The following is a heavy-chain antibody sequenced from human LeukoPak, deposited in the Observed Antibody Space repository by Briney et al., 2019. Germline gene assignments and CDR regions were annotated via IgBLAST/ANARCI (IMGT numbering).Heavy chain of an antibody. CDR1: GYTFTSYG. CDR2: ISAYNGNT. CDR3: ARSARFLEWSYGMDV. J-gene: IGHJ6*02. Sequence: VASVKVSCKASGYTFTSYGISWVRQAPGQGLEWMGWISAYNGNTNYAQKLQGRVTMTTDTSTSTAYMELRSLRSDDTAVYYCARSARFLEWSYGMDVWGQGTTVTVSS. V-gene: IGHV1-18*01. D-gene: IGHD3-3*01.